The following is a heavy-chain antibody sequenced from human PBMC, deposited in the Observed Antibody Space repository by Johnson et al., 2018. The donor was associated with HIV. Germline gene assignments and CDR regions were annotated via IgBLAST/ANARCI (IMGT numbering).Heavy chain of an antibody. CDR2: ISYDGSNK. CDR1: GFTVSSNY. CDR3: ASLVGSSSGEAFDI. D-gene: IGHD6-6*01. Sequence: QMLLVESGGGLVQPGGSLRLSCAASGFTVSSNYMSWVRQAPGKGLEWVAVISYDGSNKYYADSVKGRFTISRDNSKNTLYLQMNSLRAEDTAVYYCASLVGSSSGEAFDIWGQGTMVTVSS. V-gene: IGHV3-30-3*01. J-gene: IGHJ3*02.